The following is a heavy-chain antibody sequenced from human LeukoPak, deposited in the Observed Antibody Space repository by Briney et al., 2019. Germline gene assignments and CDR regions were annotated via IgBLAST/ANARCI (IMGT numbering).Heavy chain of an antibody. CDR1: GFTFTSYS. Sequence: PGGSLRLSCVASGFTFTSYSMNWVRQAPGKGLEWVSYISSSSSTIYYADSVKGRFTISRDNAQNSLYLQMNSLRDEDTAVYYCARDRHSDYASEYWGQGTLVTVSS. CDR3: ARDRHSDYASEY. J-gene: IGHJ4*02. D-gene: IGHD4-11*01. V-gene: IGHV3-48*02. CDR2: ISSSSSTI.